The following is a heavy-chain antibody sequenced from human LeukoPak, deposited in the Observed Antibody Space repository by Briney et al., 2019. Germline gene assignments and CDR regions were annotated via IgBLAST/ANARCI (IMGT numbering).Heavy chain of an antibody. Sequence: TLSLTCTVSGGSISSYHWSWIRQPPGKGLEWIGYIYFSGSTNYNPSLKSRVTISVDTSKNQFSLKLSSVTAADTAVYYCARDGGKGWLWFDYWGQGTLVTVSS. CDR1: GGSISSYH. J-gene: IGHJ4*02. CDR2: IYFSGST. CDR3: ARDGGKGWLWFDY. D-gene: IGHD3-9*01. V-gene: IGHV4-59*01.